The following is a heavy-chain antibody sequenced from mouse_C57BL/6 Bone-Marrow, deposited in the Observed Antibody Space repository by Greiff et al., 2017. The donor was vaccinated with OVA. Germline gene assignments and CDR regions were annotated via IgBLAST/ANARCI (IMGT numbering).Heavy chain of an antibody. CDR3: ARAAQATYGFDY. D-gene: IGHD3-2*02. Sequence: QVQLKQPGAELVMPGASVKLSCKASGYTFTSYWMHWVKQRPGQGLEWIGEIDPSDSYTNYNQKFKGKSTLTVDKSSSTAYMQLSSLTSEDSAVYYCARAAQATYGFDYWGQGTTLTVSS. CDR1: GYTFTSYW. J-gene: IGHJ2*01. CDR2: IDPSDSYT. V-gene: IGHV1-69*01.